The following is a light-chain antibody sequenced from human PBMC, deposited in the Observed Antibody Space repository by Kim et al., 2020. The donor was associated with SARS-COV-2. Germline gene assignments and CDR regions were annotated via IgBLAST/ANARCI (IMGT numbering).Light chain of an antibody. CDR1: QGIRNE. CDR3: LHDYNYVWT. V-gene: IGKV1-6*01. Sequence: ASLGDRVNITCRASQGIRNELGWYQQKPGKAPNLLIYAASSLQSGVPSRFSGSGSGTDFTLTISSLQPEDFATYYCLHDYNYVWTFGQGTKVDIK. J-gene: IGKJ1*01. CDR2: AAS.